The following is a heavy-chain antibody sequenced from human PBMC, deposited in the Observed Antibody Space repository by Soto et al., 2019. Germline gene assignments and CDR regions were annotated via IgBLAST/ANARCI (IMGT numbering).Heavy chain of an antibody. D-gene: IGHD3-9*01. Sequence: SETLSLTCTVSGGSISSSSYYWGWIRQPPGKGLEWIGSIYYSGSTYYNPSLKSRVTISVDTSKNQFSLKLSSVTAADTAVYYCARRPDILTGYYDYWGQGTLVTVSS. CDR2: IYYSGST. V-gene: IGHV4-39*01. CDR1: GGSISSSSYY. J-gene: IGHJ4*02. CDR3: ARRPDILTGYYDY.